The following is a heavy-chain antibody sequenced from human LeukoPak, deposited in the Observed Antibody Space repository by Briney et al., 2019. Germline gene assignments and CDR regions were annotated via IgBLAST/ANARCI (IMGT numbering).Heavy chain of an antibody. V-gene: IGHV3-23*01. CDR1: GFTFSTYA. D-gene: IGHD1-26*01. CDR3: AKPPGSYADY. Sequence: PGGSLRLSCAASGFTFSTYAMTWVRQAPGRGLEWVSDIGSSGEITNYADSVKGRFTISRDNSKNTLYLQMNSLRAEDTAVYYCAKPPGSYADYWGQGTLVTVSS. CDR2: IGSSGEIT. J-gene: IGHJ4*02.